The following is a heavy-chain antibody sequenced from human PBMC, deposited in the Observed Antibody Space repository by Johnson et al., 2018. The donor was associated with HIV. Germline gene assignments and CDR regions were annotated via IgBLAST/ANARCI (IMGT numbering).Heavy chain of an antibody. Sequence: QVQLVESGGGVVQPGRSLRLSCAASGFTFNSYAMHWVRQAPGKGLEWVAVISYDGNNKYYANTVKGRFTISRDNSKNTVSLQTNRLRSEDTAVYYCAKDHEYGLAWGQGTMVTVSS. CDR2: ISYDGNNK. J-gene: IGHJ3*01. V-gene: IGHV3-30*04. D-gene: IGHD6-6*01. CDR3: AKDHEYGLA. CDR1: GFTFNSYA.